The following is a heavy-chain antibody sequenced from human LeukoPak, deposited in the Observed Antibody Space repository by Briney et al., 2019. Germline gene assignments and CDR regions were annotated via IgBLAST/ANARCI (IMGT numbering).Heavy chain of an antibody. Sequence: ASVKVSCKASGYTFTSYYMHWVRQAPGQGLEWMGIINPSGGSTSYAQKFQGRVTMARDTSTSTVYMELSSLRSEDTAVYYCARDTTGVRGYVWGQGTLVTVSS. CDR3: ARDTTGVRGYV. V-gene: IGHV1-46*01. CDR2: INPSGGST. CDR1: GYTFTSYY. D-gene: IGHD3-10*01. J-gene: IGHJ4*02.